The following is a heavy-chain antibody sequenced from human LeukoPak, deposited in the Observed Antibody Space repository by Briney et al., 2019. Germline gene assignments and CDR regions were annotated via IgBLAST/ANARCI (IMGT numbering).Heavy chain of an antibody. V-gene: IGHV3-53*01. J-gene: IGHJ4*02. CDR2: IYSGGST. Sequence: GGFLRLSCAASGFTVSSNYMSWVRQAPGKGLEWVSVIYSGGSTYYADSVKGRFTISRDNSKNTLYLQMNSLRAEDTAVYYCAREHSSSWFFDYWGQGTLVTVSS. D-gene: IGHD6-13*01. CDR1: GFTVSSNY. CDR3: AREHSSSWFFDY.